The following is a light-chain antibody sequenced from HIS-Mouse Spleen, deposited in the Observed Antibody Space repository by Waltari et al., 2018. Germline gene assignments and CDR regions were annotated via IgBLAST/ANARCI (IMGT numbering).Light chain of an antibody. CDR2: QDS. J-gene: IGLJ2*01. CDR3: QAWDSSYSV. Sequence: SYELTQPTSVSVSPGQTASITCSGDKLGDKYACWSQKKPGQSPVLVIYQDSKRPSGIPERFSGSNSGNTATLTISGTQAMDEADYYCQAWDSSYSVFGGGTKLTVL. V-gene: IGLV3-1*01. CDR1: KLGDKY.